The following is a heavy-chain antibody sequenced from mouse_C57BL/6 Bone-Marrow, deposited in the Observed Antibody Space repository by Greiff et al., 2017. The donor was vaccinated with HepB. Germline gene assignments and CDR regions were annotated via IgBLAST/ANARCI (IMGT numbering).Heavy chain of an antibody. CDR1: GYTFTSYT. CDR3: AREEALYDYDGGFAY. CDR2: INPSSGYT. Sequence: VKLVESGAELARPGASVKMSCKASGYTFTSYTMHWVKQRPGQGLEWIGYINPSSGYTKYNQKFKDKATLTADKSSSTAYMQLSSLTSEDSAVYYCAREEALYDYDGGFAYWGQGTLVTVSA. J-gene: IGHJ3*01. V-gene: IGHV1-4*01. D-gene: IGHD2-4*01.